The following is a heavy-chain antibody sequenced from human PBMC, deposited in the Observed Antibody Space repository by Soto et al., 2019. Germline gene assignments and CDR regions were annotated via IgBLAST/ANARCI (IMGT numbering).Heavy chain of an antibody. CDR1: GGTFSSYT. J-gene: IGHJ4*02. D-gene: IGHD2-15*01. CDR2: IIPILGIA. Sequence: GASVKVCCKASGGTFSSYTISWVRPAPGQGLEWMGRIIPILGIANYAQKFQGRVTITADKSTSTAYMELSSLRSEDTAVYYCARGPNCSGGSCYPRVGFDYWGQGTLVTVSS. CDR3: ARGPNCSGGSCYPRVGFDY. V-gene: IGHV1-69*02.